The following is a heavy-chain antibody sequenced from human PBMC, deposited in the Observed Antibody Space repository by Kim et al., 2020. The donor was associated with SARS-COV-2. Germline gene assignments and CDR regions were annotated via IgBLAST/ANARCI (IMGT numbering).Heavy chain of an antibody. J-gene: IGHJ4*02. V-gene: IGHV3-21*06. CDR3: ARDYFDTSGEAPY. CDR1: GFTFSVYT. Sequence: GGSLRLSCAASGFTFSVYTVNWVRQAPGKGLEWVSTITSGGHEYYADSVKGRFIISRDNDQSSLYLQMNSLRAEDTAVYYCARDYFDTSGEAPYWGQGTLVTLPS. D-gene: IGHD3-22*01. CDR2: ITSGGHE.